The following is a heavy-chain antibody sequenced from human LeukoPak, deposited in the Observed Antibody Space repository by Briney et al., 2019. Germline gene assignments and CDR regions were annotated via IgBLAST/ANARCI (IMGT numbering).Heavy chain of an antibody. D-gene: IGHD2/OR15-2a*01. CDR1: GGYTGSHY. CDR2: ISPSGTT. J-gene: IGHJ5*02. CDR3: ARDFYASGFYFWFDP. Sequence: PSETLSLTCTVSGGYTGSHYWSWIRQPAGKGLEWNGRISPSGTTHYNPSLGSRVPMSVNTSKNYCSLRLSSVPAADTAVYYCARDFYASGFYFWFDPWGQGMLVTVSS. V-gene: IGHV4-4*07.